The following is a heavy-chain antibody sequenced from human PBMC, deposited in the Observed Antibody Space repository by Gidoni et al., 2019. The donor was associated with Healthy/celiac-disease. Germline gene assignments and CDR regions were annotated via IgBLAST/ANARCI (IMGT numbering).Heavy chain of an antibody. V-gene: IGHV3-21*01. J-gene: IGHJ4*02. CDR3: ARSIAAAAFDY. Sequence: EVQLVESGGGLVKPVGSLRLSCAASGFTFSSYSMNWLRQAPGKGLEWVSSISSSSSYIYYAESVKGRFTISRDNAKNSLYLQMNSLRAEDTAVYYCARSIAAAAFDYWGQGTLVTVSS. CDR2: ISSSSSYI. D-gene: IGHD6-13*01. CDR1: GFTFSSYS.